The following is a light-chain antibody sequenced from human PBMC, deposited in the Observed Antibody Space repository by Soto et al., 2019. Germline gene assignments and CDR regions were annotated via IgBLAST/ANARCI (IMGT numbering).Light chain of an antibody. CDR1: QSVSSSY. Sequence: EIVLTQSPGTLSLSPGERATLSCRASQSVSSSYLAWYQQKPGQAHRLLIYGASSRATGILDRFSGSGSGTDFTLTSSRLEPEDFAVYYCQQYGSSPWTFGQGTKVDIK. CDR3: QQYGSSPWT. J-gene: IGKJ1*01. CDR2: GAS. V-gene: IGKV3-20*01.